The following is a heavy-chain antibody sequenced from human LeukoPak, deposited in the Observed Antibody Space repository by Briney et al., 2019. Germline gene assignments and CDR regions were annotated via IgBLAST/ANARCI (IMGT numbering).Heavy chain of an antibody. D-gene: IGHD6-13*01. CDR2: INPNSGGT. V-gene: IGHV1-2*02. J-gene: IGHJ4*02. Sequence: ASVKVSCKASGYTFTGYYMHWVRQAPGQGLEWMGWINPNSGGTSYAQKFQGRVTMTRDTSISTAYMELSRLRSDDTAVYYCARGERIAAAGTTPHWGQGTLVTVSS. CDR3: ARGERIAAAGTTPH. CDR1: GYTFTGYY.